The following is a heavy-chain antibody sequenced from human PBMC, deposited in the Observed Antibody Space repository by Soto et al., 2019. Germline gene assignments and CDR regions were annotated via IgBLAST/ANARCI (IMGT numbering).Heavy chain of an antibody. V-gene: IGHV4-39*01. Sequence: SETLSLTCTVSDGSISSSKYFWGWFRQPPGKGLEWIANIYYSGTTFYNPSLKSRITISVDTSKNQFSLKLTSVTAADTAIYYCARHAGGGRFYYGMDVWGPGTTVTVSS. CDR1: DGSISSSKYF. CDR2: IYYSGTT. J-gene: IGHJ6*02. CDR3: ARHAGGGRFYYGMDV. D-gene: IGHD2-15*01.